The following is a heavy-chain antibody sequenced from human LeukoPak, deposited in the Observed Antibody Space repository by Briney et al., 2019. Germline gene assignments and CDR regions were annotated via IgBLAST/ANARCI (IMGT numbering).Heavy chain of an antibody. Sequence: KASETLSLTCTVSGGSISSGGYYWSWIRQHPGKGLEWIGYIYYSGSTYYNPSLKSRVTISVDTSKNQLSLKLSSVTAADTAVYYCAREIYGGYFDYWGQGTLVTVSS. CDR1: GGSISSGGYY. J-gene: IGHJ4*02. CDR3: AREIYGGYFDY. V-gene: IGHV4-31*03. CDR2: IYYSGST. D-gene: IGHD2/OR15-2a*01.